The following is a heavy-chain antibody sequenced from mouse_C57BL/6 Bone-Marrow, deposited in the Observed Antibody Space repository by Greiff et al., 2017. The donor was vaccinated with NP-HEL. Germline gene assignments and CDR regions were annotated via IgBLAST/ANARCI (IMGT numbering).Heavy chain of an antibody. CDR3: ARDRDYGSSGYFDV. V-gene: IGHV5-16*01. CDR1: GFTFSDYY. D-gene: IGHD1-1*01. Sequence: EVQRVESEGGLVQPGSSMKLSCTASGFTFSDYYMAWVRQVPEKGLEWVANINYDGSSTYYLDSLKSRFIISRDNAKNILYLQMSSLKSEDTATYYCARDRDYGSSGYFDVWGTGTTVTVSS. CDR2: INYDGSST. J-gene: IGHJ1*03.